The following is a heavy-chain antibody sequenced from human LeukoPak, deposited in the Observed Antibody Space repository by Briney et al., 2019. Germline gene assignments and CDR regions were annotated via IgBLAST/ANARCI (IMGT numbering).Heavy chain of an antibody. CDR3: ANILGRWAGYGMDV. CDR1: GFTFSSYE. Sequence: GRSLRLSCAASGFTFSSYEMNWVRQAPGKGPEWVSYISSSGNTIYYADSVKGRFTISRDNAKNSLYLQMNSLRAEDTAVYYCANILGRWAGYGMDVWGQGTTVTVSS. J-gene: IGHJ6*02. D-gene: IGHD3-9*01. CDR2: ISSSGNTI. V-gene: IGHV3-48*03.